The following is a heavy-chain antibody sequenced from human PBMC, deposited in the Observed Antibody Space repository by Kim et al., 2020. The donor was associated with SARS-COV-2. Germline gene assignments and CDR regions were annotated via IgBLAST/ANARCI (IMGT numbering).Heavy chain of an antibody. Sequence: YKPSLKRRVTISVDTSKNQFSLKLRSVTAADTAVYYCARVLTGTTGWFDPWGQGTLVTVSS. J-gene: IGHJ5*02. D-gene: IGHD1-7*01. V-gene: IGHV4-31*02. CDR3: ARVLTGTTGWFDP.